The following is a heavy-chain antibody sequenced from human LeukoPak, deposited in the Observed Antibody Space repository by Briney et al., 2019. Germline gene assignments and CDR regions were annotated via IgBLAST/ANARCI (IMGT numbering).Heavy chain of an antibody. J-gene: IGHJ5*02. D-gene: IGHD2-2*02. CDR1: GGSISSYY. CDR2: IYYSGST. CDR3: ARGGGAYCSSTSCYNSFDP. Sequence: SETLSLTCTVSGGSISSYYWSWIRQPPGKGLEWIGYIYYSGSTNYNPSLKSRVTISVDTSKNQFSLKLSSVTTADTAVYYCARGGGAYCSSTSCYNSFDPWGQGTLVTVSS. V-gene: IGHV4-59*01.